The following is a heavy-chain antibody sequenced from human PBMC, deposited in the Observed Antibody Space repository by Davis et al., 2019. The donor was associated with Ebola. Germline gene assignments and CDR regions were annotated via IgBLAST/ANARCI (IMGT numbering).Heavy chain of an antibody. Sequence: MPSETLSLTCTVSGGSISSYYWSWIRQPPGKGLEWIGYIYYSGSTNYNPSLKSRVTISVDTSKNQFSLKLSSVTAADTAVYYCARGTHEIFGIAVAGGWFDPWGQGTLVTVSS. D-gene: IGHD6-19*01. CDR1: GGSISSYY. J-gene: IGHJ5*02. CDR2: IYYSGST. V-gene: IGHV4-59*12. CDR3: ARGTHEIFGIAVAGGWFDP.